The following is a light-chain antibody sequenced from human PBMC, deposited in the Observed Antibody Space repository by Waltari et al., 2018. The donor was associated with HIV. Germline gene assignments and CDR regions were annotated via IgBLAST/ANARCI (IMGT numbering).Light chain of an antibody. J-gene: IGLJ1*01. CDR1: SSDVGGYNY. CDR3: CSYAGWSDSWV. Sequence: QSALTQPPSASGSPGQSVTISCTGTSSDVGGYNYVSWYLQRPGKAPKLLVYEVIKRPAGVPDRFSASKSGNTASLTVSGLQAEDEGDYYCCSYAGWSDSWVFGTGTKVTVL. V-gene: IGLV2-8*01. CDR2: EVI.